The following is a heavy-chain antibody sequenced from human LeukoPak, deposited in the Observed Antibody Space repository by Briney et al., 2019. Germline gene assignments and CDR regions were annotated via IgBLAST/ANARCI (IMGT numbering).Heavy chain of an antibody. J-gene: IGHJ4*02. Sequence: GASVTVSCKASGYSFTTYFPHWALQAPAQLLEWLGWINPDKGDTKYAQHFQGKITVTRDTSASTTYMELSSLVCEDTAVYYCARRLKGSHGNPFYYWGQGTLVTVSS. D-gene: IGHD2/OR15-2a*01. V-gene: IGHV1-3*01. CDR3: ARRLKGSHGNPFYY. CDR2: INPDKGDT. CDR1: GYSFTTYF.